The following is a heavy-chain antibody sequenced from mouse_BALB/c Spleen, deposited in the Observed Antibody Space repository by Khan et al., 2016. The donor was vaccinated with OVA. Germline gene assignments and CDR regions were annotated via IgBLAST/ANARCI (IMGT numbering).Heavy chain of an antibody. CDR2: ISSDSNTI. Sequence: VQLVESGAGLVQPGGTRKLSCTASGFTFTSYGMHWVRQAPEKGLEWVASISSDSNTIYYADTVKGRFTISRDNPKNTLFLQMTSLRTEDTAMYYCATSYYYGYYLDYWGQGTTLTVSS. J-gene: IGHJ2*01. V-gene: IGHV5-17*02. CDR3: ATSYYYGYYLDY. CDR1: GFTFTSYG. D-gene: IGHD1-1*01.